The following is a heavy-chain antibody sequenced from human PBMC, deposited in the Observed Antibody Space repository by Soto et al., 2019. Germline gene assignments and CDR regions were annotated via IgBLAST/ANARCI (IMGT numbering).Heavy chain of an antibody. CDR3: ARSEYCSGGSCYDY. Sequence: SETLSLTCTVSGGSISSSSYYWGWIRQPPGKGLEWIGSIYYSGSTYYNPSLKSRVTISVDTSKNQFSLKLSSVTAADTAVYYCARSEYCSGGSCYDYWGQGTLVTVSS. V-gene: IGHV4-39*01. CDR1: GGSISSSSYY. CDR2: IYYSGST. D-gene: IGHD2-15*01. J-gene: IGHJ4*02.